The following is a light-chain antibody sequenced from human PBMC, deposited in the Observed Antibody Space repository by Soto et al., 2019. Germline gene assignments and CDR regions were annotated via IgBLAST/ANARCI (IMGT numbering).Light chain of an antibody. Sequence: QTALTQPASVSGSPGQSITISCTGTSSDVGGYNYISWYQQQAGKPPKLIIHEVSNRPSGVSNRFSGSKSGNTASLTISGPQAENEADYYCDSYTSSRAYVFGIGTKVTVL. J-gene: IGLJ1*01. CDR3: DSYTSSRAYV. CDR2: EVS. V-gene: IGLV2-14*01. CDR1: SSDVGGYNY.